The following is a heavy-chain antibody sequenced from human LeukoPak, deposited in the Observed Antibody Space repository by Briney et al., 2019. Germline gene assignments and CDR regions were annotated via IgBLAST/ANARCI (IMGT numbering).Heavy chain of an antibody. D-gene: IGHD1-26*01. CDR2: INPSGGST. J-gene: IGHJ6*03. CDR1: GYTFTSYY. V-gene: IGHV1-46*01. Sequence: ASVKVSCKASGYTFTSYYMHWVRQAPGQGLEWMGIINPSGGSTSYAQKFQGRVTMTRDTSTSTVYMELSSLRSEDTAVYYCARGMGGSPTRSYYYYYYYMDVWGKGTTVTVSS. CDR3: ARGMGGSPTRSYYYYYYYMDV.